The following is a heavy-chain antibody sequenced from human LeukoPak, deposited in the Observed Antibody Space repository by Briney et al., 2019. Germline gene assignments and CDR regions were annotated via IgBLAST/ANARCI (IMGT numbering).Heavy chain of an antibody. J-gene: IGHJ4*02. CDR3: AKDLHYGSADY. D-gene: IGHD3-10*01. Sequence: PGGSLRLSCAASGFTFSRYWMHWVRQAPGKGLVWVSRINSDGSSTSYADSVKGRFTLSRDNAKNTLYLQMNSLRAEDTAVYYCAKDLHYGSADYWGQGTLVTVSS. CDR1: GFTFSRYW. V-gene: IGHV3-74*01. CDR2: INSDGSST.